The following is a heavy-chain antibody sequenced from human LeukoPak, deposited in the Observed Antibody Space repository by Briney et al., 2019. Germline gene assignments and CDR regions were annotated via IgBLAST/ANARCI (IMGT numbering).Heavy chain of an antibody. J-gene: IGHJ4*02. V-gene: IGHV4-39*01. CDR2: IYYTGRT. CDR1: RGSTSSSSYY. CDR3: ARLYYYDSSGPPL. Sequence: SETLSLTCTVSRGSTSSSSYYWGWIRQPPGKGLEWIGNIYYTGRTYYNPSLKSRVTISVDTSKNQFSLKLSSVSAADTAVYYCARLYYYDSSGPPLWGQGTLVTVSS. D-gene: IGHD3-22*01.